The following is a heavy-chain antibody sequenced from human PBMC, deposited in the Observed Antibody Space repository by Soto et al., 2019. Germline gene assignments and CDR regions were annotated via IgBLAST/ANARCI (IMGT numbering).Heavy chain of an antibody. CDR3: SKVRLRDYSLGYVFDS. CDR2: ISYVGSKT. Sequence: SLRLSCAASVFPFIRYGMHGVRQAPGKGLEWVALISYVGSKTYYADSVKGRFTISRDNSKSTLYLQMSSLRVEDTAVYYCSKVRLRDYSLGYVFDSWGQGHRVTVSA. CDR1: VFPFIRYG. J-gene: IGHJ4*02. D-gene: IGHD5-18*01. V-gene: IGHV3-30*18.